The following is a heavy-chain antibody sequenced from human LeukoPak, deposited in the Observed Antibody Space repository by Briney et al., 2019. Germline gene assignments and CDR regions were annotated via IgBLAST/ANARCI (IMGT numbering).Heavy chain of an antibody. CDR1: GFTFSRYW. CDR2: INSDGSST. D-gene: IGHD6-13*01. J-gene: IGHJ4*02. Sequence: GGSLRLSCEASGFTFSRYWMHWVRQAPGKGLVWVSVINSDGSSTTYSDSVKGRFTISRDNAKNTPYLQVNSLSAEDTAVYYCAKGSSWYGYWGQGTLVTVSS. V-gene: IGHV3-74*01. CDR3: AKGSSWYGY.